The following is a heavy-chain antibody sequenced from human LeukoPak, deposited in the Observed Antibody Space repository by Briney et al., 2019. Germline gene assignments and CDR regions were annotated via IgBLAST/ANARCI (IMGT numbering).Heavy chain of an antibody. Sequence: PSETLSLTCTVSGGSISSGGYYWSWIRQHPGKGLEWIGYIYYSGSTYYNPSLKSRVTISVDTSKNQFSLKLSSVTAADTAVYYCARTRFVEDIRGYGMDVWGQGTTVTVSS. CDR3: ARTRFVEDIRGYGMDV. J-gene: IGHJ6*02. CDR1: GGSISSGGYY. V-gene: IGHV4-31*03. D-gene: IGHD2-15*01. CDR2: IYYSGST.